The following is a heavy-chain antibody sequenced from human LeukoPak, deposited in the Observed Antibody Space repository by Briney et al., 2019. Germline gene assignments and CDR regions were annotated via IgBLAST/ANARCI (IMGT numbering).Heavy chain of an antibody. Sequence: PGGSLRLSCVASGFNFNTYSMTWVRQAPGKGLEWVSSMNKDSVFIYYADSMKGRFTISRDKSKNTLYLQMSSLRAEDTAVYYCARDPWEPTNYFDYWGQGTLVTVSS. V-gene: IGHV3-21*01. CDR3: ARDPWEPTNYFDY. J-gene: IGHJ4*02. CDR2: MNKDSVFI. CDR1: GFNFNTYS. D-gene: IGHD1-26*01.